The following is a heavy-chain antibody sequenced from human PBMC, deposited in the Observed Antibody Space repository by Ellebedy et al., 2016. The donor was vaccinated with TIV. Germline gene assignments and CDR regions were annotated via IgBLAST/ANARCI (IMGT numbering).Heavy chain of an antibody. CDR2: GFHEGYN. CDR1: GYSISSGFY. CDR3: ARGRLNIMVRGVLLFDS. D-gene: IGHD3-10*01. J-gene: IGHJ4*02. Sequence: SETLSLTXTVSGYSISSGFYWGWVRQTPEKGLEWVGSGFHEGYNYYNPSLKSRVTISLDTSKNQYSLKMTAVTAADTAVYYCARGRLNIMVRGVLLFDSWGQGTLVTVSS. V-gene: IGHV4-38-2*02.